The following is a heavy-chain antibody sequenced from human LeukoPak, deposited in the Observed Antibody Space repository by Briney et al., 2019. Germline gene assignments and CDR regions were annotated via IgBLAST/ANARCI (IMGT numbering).Heavy chain of an antibody. CDR2: ISPYNGNT. CDR3: ARGLSMDTNVEIDH. Sequence: GASVKVSCKASGYTFTCYGISWVRQAPGQGLEWMGWISPYNGNTKYAQKLQGRLTMTTDTSASTAYMELRSLRSDDTAVYYCARGLSMDTNVEIDHWGQGTLVTVSS. V-gene: IGHV1-18*01. J-gene: IGHJ5*02. CDR1: GYTFTCYG. D-gene: IGHD4/OR15-4a*01.